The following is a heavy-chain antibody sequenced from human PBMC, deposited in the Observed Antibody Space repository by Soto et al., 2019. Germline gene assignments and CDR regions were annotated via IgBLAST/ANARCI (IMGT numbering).Heavy chain of an antibody. V-gene: IGHV5-10-1*01. CDR1: GYSFTSYW. D-gene: IGHD1-26*01. J-gene: IGHJ5*02. CDR2: IDPSDSFT. Sequence: GESLKISWKASGYSFTSYWITWVRQMPGKGLEWMGRIDPSDSFTNDSPSFQGHVTMSADMSISTAYLQWDSLKASDTAIYYCARDSGSRADWFDXWGQGTLVTVSX. CDR3: ARDSGSRADWFDX.